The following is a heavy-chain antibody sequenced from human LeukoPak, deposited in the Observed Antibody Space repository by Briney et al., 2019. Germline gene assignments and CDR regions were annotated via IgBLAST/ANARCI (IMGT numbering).Heavy chain of an antibody. CDR2: IRGSGGTT. CDR1: GFTFSIYA. V-gene: IGHV3-23*01. D-gene: IGHD3-10*01. J-gene: IGHJ4*02. CDR3: AKGSMVRGVILTPFDY. Sequence: GGSLRRSCAASGFTFSIYAMSWVRRAPGKGLEGVSAIRGSGGTTYYADSVKGRFTISRDNSKNTLYLQMNSLRAEDTAVYYCAKGSMVRGVILTPFDYWGQGTVVTVSS.